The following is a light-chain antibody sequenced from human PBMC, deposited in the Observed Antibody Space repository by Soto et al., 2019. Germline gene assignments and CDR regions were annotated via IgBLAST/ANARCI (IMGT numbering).Light chain of an antibody. V-gene: IGLV2-14*01. J-gene: IGLJ3*02. CDR2: EVS. Sequence: QSVLTQPASVSGSPGQSITISCTGTSSDVGGYNYVSWYQHHPGKAPKLMIYEVSNRPSGVSNRFSGSKSGNTASLTISGLQSADEADYHCSSYTGSSTPVFGGGTKLTVL. CDR1: SSDVGGYNY. CDR3: SSYTGSSTPV.